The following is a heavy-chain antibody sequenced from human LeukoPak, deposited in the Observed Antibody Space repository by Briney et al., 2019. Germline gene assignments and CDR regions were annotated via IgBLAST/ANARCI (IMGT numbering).Heavy chain of an antibody. CDR1: GGSISSYY. V-gene: IGHV4-4*07. CDR3: ARHDLPDIVVVPAAPFDY. Sequence: SETLSLTCTVSGGSISSYYRSWIRQPAGKGLEWIGRIYTSGSTNYNPSLKSRVTMSVDTSKNQFSLKLSSVTAADTAVYYCARHDLPDIVVVPAAPFDYWGQGTLVTVSS. D-gene: IGHD2-2*01. J-gene: IGHJ4*02. CDR2: IYTSGST.